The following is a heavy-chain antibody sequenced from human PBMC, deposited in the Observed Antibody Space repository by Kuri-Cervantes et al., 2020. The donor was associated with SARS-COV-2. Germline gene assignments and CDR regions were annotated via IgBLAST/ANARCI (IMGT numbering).Heavy chain of an antibody. V-gene: IGHV3-30*04. CDR2: ISYDGRNK. CDR3: ASVEPNSGSYYPGY. CDR1: GFTFSSYA. D-gene: IGHD1-26*01. Sequence: GGSLRLSCAASGFTFSSYAMHWVRQAPGKGLEWVAVISYDGRNKYYADSVKGRFTISRDNSKNTLYLQMNSLRAEDTAVYYCASVEPNSGSYYPGYWGQGTLVTVSS. J-gene: IGHJ4*02.